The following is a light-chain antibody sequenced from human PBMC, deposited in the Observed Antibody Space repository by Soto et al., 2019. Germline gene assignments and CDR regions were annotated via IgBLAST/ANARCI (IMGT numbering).Light chain of an antibody. CDR2: LAS. CDR3: QQFKSYPLP. J-gene: IGKJ4*01. Sequence: DIQLTQSPSFLSASVGDRVTITCRASQDINNYLAWYQQRPGRAPNLLISLASALQSGVPSRFSGSRYGTEFRLTFSSLQPQDSATYYCQQFKSYPLPFGGGTKIEIK. CDR1: QDINNY. V-gene: IGKV1-9*01.